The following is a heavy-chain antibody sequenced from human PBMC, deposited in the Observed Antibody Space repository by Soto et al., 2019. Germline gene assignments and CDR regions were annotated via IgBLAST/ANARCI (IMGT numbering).Heavy chain of an antibody. CDR1: GGSISSSNW. J-gene: IGHJ4*02. D-gene: IGHD6-19*01. CDR3: ERIAVAGTRFDY. Sequence: SETLSLTCAVAGGSISSSNWWSWVRQPPGKGLEWIGEIYHSGSTNYNPSLKSRVTISVDKSKNQFSLKLSSVTAADTAVYYCERIAVAGTRFDYWGQGTLVTSPQ. CDR2: IYHSGST. V-gene: IGHV4-4*02.